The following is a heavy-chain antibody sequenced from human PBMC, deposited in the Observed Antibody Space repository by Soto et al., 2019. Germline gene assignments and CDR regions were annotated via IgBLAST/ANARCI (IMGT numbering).Heavy chain of an antibody. V-gene: IGHV4-39*02. CDR3: ARDVGGGEGYGDYPYYFDY. D-gene: IGHD4-17*01. Sequence: QLQLQESGPGLVKPSETLSLTCTVSGGSISSSSYYWGWIRQPPGKGLEWIGSIYYSGSTYYNPSLKSRVTISVDTFKNQVSLRRCSVTAADTAVYYCARDVGGGEGYGDYPYYFDYWGQGTLVTVSS. CDR2: IYYSGST. J-gene: IGHJ4*02. CDR1: GGSISSSSYY.